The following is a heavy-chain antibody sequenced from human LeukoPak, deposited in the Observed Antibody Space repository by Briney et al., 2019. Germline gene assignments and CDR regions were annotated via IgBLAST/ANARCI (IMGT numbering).Heavy chain of an antibody. D-gene: IGHD6-19*01. V-gene: IGHV1-2*02. CDR3: TRGAVAAEAGTNFDY. Sequence: ASVKVSCKAAGYTFTGCYMHWVRQAPGQGLEWMGWINPNSGGTNYAQKFQGRVTMTRDTSISTAYMELSRLISDDTAVYYCTRGAVAAEAGTNFDYWGQGTLVTVPS. J-gene: IGHJ4*02. CDR1: GYTFTGCY. CDR2: INPNSGGT.